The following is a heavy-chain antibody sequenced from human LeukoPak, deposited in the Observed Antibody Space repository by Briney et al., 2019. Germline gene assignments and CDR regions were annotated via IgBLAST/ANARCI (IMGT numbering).Heavy chain of an antibody. D-gene: IGHD2-2*01. CDR3: SGRDSSRSPRAY. V-gene: IGHV3-7*01. J-gene: IGHJ4*02. CDR1: GLTFTDFW. Sequence: GGSLRLSCAASGLTFTDFWMNWVRLAPGRGLEWLANIKPDGNEKYYVDSVKGRFAISRDNAKNEVYLEMNSLRAEDAGVYYCSGRDSSRSPRAYWGQGTLVSVSS. CDR2: IKPDGNEK.